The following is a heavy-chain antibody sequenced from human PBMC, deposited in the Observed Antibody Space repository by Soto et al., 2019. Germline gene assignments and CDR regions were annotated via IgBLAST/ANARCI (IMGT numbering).Heavy chain of an antibody. Sequence: EVQLVESGRGLVQPGGSLRLSCAASGFTFSSYARHWVRQPPGKGLEYVSAISSYGGSTYYANSVKGRFTISRDNSKNTLYLQMGSLRVEDMAVYYCARDPDSSGYYYFDYWGQGTLVTVSS. J-gene: IGHJ4*02. CDR2: ISSYGGST. V-gene: IGHV3-64*01. D-gene: IGHD3-22*01. CDR1: GFTFSSYA. CDR3: ARDPDSSGYYYFDY.